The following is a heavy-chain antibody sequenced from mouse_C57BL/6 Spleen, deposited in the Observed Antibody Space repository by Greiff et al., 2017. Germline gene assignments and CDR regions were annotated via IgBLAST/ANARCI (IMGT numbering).Heavy chain of an antibody. CDR1: GYTFTSYW. Sequence: VQLQQPGAELVMPGASVKLSCKASGYTFTSYWMHWVKQRPGQGLEWIGEIDPSDSYTNYNQKFKGKSTLTVDKSSRTAYMQLSSLTSEASAVYDCARAEGSSGYVFAYWGQGTLVTVSA. CDR3: ARAEGSSGYVFAY. V-gene: IGHV1-69*01. CDR2: IDPSDSYT. D-gene: IGHD3-2*02. J-gene: IGHJ3*01.